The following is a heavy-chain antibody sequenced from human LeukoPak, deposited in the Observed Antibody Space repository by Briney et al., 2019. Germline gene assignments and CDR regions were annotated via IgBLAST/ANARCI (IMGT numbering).Heavy chain of an antibody. Sequence: SETLSLTCTVSGGSISSYYWSWIRQPPGKGLEWVGEINHSGSTNYNPSLKSRVTISVDTSKNQFSLKLSSVTAADTAVYYCARGDGEVLDYWGQGTLVTVSS. V-gene: IGHV4-34*01. J-gene: IGHJ4*02. CDR1: GGSISSYY. CDR3: ARGDGEVLDY. D-gene: IGHD3-10*01. CDR2: INHSGST.